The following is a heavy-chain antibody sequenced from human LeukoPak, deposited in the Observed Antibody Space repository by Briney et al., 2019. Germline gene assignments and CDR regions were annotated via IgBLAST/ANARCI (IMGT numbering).Heavy chain of an antibody. CDR3: ARGGFMVRGVSPFDY. CDR1: GFTFSSYE. J-gene: IGHJ4*02. V-gene: IGHV3-48*03. Sequence: SGGSLRLSCAASGFTFSSYEMNWVRQAPGKGLEWVSYISSSGSTIYYADSVKGRFTISRDNAKSSLYLQMNSLRAEDTAVYYCARGGFMVRGVSPFDYWGQGTLVTVSS. D-gene: IGHD3-10*01. CDR2: ISSSGSTI.